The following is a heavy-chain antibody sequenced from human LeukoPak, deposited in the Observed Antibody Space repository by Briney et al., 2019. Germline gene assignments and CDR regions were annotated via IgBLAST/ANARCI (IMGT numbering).Heavy chain of an antibody. CDR1: GFTFSTYG. CDR3: ARGLRRQYFDY. Sequence: PGGSLRLSCAASGFTFSTYGMHWVRQAPGKGLEWVAVIWYDGSNKYYADSVKGRFTISRDNSKNTLYLQMNSLRAEDTAVYYCARGLRRQYFDYWGQGTLVTVSS. CDR2: IWYDGSNK. J-gene: IGHJ4*02. V-gene: IGHV3-33*08.